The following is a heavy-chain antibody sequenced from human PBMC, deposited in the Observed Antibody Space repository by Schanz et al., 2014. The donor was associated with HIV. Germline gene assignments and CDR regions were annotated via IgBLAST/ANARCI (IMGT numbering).Heavy chain of an antibody. D-gene: IGHD2-21*02. CDR2: ISYTGDT. J-gene: IGHJ5*02. CDR3: AKDNKYNSDWYPPRHWFGP. CDR1: SGSIRTYH. Sequence: QVLLQESGPRLMKPSETVSLTCTVSSGSIRTYHWHWIRQSPGKGLEWIGYISYTGDTNYSPSMKSRVTISVDTSNNQFSLTLASVTAADTAIYYCAKDNKYNSDWYPPRHWFGPWGQGTLVTVSS. V-gene: IGHV4-59*01.